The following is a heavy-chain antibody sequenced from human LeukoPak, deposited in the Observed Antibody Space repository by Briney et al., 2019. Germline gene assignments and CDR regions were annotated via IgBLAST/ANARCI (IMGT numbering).Heavy chain of an antibody. V-gene: IGHV1-18*01. D-gene: IGHD3-22*01. CDR2: ISAYNGNT. Sequence: ASVKVSCKASGYTFTSYGISWVRQAPGQGLEWMGWISAYNGNTKYAQKLQGRVTMTTDTSTSTAYMELRSLRSDDTAVYYCARVGYYYDSSGYYYGYWGQGTLVTVSS. CDR1: GYTFTSYG. CDR3: ARVGYYYDSSGYYYGY. J-gene: IGHJ4*02.